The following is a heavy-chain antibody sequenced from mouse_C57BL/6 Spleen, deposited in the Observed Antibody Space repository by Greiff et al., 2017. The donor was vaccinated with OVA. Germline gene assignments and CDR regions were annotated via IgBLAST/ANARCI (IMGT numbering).Heavy chain of an antibody. Sequence: QVQLQQPGPDLVKPGASVKLSCKASGYTFTRYWLHWVKQRPGQGLEWIGDIHPSNGGTNYHEKFQSKATLTVDKSSRTAYMQLSSLTSEDSAGDYGARPHDGYYHDAMDDWGKGTTVTVSS. J-gene: IGHJ4*01. D-gene: IGHD2-3*01. CDR2: IHPSNGGT. CDR1: GYTFTRYW. V-gene: IGHV1-53*01. CDR3: ARPHDGYYHDAMDD.